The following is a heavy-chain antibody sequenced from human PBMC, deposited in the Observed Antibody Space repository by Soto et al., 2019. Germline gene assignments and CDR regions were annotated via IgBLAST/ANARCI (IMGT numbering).Heavy chain of an antibody. CDR1: GGSIINVY. V-gene: IGHV4-59*01. J-gene: IGHJ4*01. CDR2: IFHSGNA. D-gene: IGHD2-15*01. Sequence: SETLSLTCTVSGGSIINVYWGWIRQAPGKGLEWIGFIFHSGNAKYNPSLKSRVTISVDTSKNQFSLSLDSVTAADTAVYFCARAHAPTLPFDYWGQGTLVTVSS. CDR3: ARAHAPTLPFDY.